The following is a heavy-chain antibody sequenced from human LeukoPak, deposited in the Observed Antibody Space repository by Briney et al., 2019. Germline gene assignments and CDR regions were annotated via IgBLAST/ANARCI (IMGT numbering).Heavy chain of an antibody. D-gene: IGHD3-3*01. CDR3: ARGRITIFGVVKSKAFDI. J-gene: IGHJ3*02. Sequence: SETLSLTCAVYGGSFCGYYWSWIRQPPGKGLEWIGEINHSGSTNYNPSLKSRVTISVDTSKNQFSLKLSSVAAADTAVYYCARGRITIFGVVKSKAFDIWGQGTMVTVSS. CDR2: INHSGST. CDR1: GGSFCGYY. V-gene: IGHV4-34*01.